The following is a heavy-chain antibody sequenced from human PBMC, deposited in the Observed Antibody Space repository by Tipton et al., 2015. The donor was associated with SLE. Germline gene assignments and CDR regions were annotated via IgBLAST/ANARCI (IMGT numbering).Heavy chain of an antibody. CDR3: ARDHRDGYPLYGMDV. CDR1: GFTVSSNY. J-gene: IGHJ6*02. CDR2: IYSGGST. V-gene: IGHV3-53*05. Sequence: GSLRLSCAASGFTVSSNYMSWVRQAPGKGLEWVSVIYSGGSTYYADSVKGRFTISRDNSKNTLYLQMNSLRAEDTAVYYCARDHRDGYPLYGMDVWGQGTTVTVSS. D-gene: IGHD5-24*01.